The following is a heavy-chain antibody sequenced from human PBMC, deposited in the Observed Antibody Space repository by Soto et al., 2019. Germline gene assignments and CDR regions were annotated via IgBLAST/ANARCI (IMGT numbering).Heavy chain of an antibody. CDR3: ARDYYDSSGYSKRHYYYGMDV. Sequence: ASVKLSCKASGYTFTGYYMHCVRQAPGQGLEWMGWINPNSGGTNYAQKFQGWVTMTRDTSISTAYMELSRLRSDDTAVYYCARDYYDSSGYSKRHYYYGMDVWGQGTTVTVSS. D-gene: IGHD3-22*01. V-gene: IGHV1-2*04. J-gene: IGHJ6*02. CDR1: GYTFTGYY. CDR2: INPNSGGT.